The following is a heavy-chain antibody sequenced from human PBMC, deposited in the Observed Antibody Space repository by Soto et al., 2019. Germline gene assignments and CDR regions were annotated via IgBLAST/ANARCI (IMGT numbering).Heavy chain of an antibody. V-gene: IGHV3-48*02. D-gene: IGHD3-3*01. J-gene: IGHJ4*02. CDR3: ARDSSHGVAVGGPDS. Sequence: GGSLRLSCVASGFSFGSYNMNWVRQAPGKGLQWVAHITSGLTTHYADFVQGRFTISRDDAKNSLYLEIYDLRDEDTAVYYCARDSSHGVAVGGPDSWGQGTLVTVSS. CDR1: GFSFGSYN. CDR2: ITSGLTT.